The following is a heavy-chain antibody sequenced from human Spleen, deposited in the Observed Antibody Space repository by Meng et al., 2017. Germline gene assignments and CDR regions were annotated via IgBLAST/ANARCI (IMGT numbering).Heavy chain of an antibody. CDR3: ARAVGATLLYY. J-gene: IGHJ4*02. Sequence: GESLKISCEASGYSFSGHWMSWVRQTPGKGLEWVANIKPDGSEKNYVDSVKGRFTISRDNSKNTLYLQMNSLTPEDTAVYYCARAVGATLLYYWGQGTLVTVSS. V-gene: IGHV3-7*01. D-gene: IGHD1-26*01. CDR1: GYSFSGHW. CDR2: IKPDGSEK.